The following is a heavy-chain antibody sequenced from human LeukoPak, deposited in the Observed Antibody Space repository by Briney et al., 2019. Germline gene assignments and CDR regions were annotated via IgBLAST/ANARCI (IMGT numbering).Heavy chain of an antibody. V-gene: IGHV3-74*01. CDR3: VRGLLGPDY. D-gene: IGHD7-27*01. CDR2: INNDGSGT. J-gene: IGHJ4*02. Sequence: PGGSLRLSCAASGFTFSSYWMHRVRQAPGKGLMWVSRINNDGSGTVYADSVEGRFTISRDNAKNTVYLQMNSLRADDTAVYYCVRGLLGPDYWGQGTQVTVSS. CDR1: GFTFSSYW.